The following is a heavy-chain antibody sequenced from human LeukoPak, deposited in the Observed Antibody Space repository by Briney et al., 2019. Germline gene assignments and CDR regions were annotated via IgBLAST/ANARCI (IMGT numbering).Heavy chain of an antibody. D-gene: IGHD2-15*01. CDR2: INPDSGVT. CDR1: GYTFTDYY. J-gene: IGHJ3*02. V-gene: IGHV1-2*02. Sequence: ASVKVSCKASGYTFTDYYLHWVRQAPGQGLEWMGWINPDSGVTNYPQKFQGRVTMTRDTSSSTAYMELSRLRSDDTAIYYCAGDGTFDIWGLGTMVTVSS. CDR3: AGDGTFDI.